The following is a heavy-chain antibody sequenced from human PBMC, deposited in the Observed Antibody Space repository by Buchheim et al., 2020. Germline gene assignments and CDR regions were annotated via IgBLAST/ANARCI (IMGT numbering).Heavy chain of an antibody. J-gene: IGHJ6*03. V-gene: IGHV3-23*01. CDR3: AKSRSVRYYDSSGYSLDV. CDR2: ISGSGGST. D-gene: IGHD3-22*01. CDR1: GFTFSSYA. Sequence: EVQLLESGGGLVQPGGSLRLSCAAFGFTFSSYAMSWVRQAPGKGLEWVSAISGSGGSTYYADSVKGRFTISRDNSKNTLYLQMNSLRAEDTAVYYCAKSRSVRYYDSSGYSLDVWGKGTT.